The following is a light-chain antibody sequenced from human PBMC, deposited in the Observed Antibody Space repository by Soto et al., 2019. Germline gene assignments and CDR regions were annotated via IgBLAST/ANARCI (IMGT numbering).Light chain of an antibody. Sequence: DIQLTQSPSFLSASVGDRVTITCRASQGISSYLAWYQQKPGKAPKFLIYAASTLRGAVPSRFSGSGSGTEFTLTISSLQPEDFATYYSQGLNDYPITFGQGTRLEIK. CDR3: QGLNDYPIT. CDR1: QGISSY. J-gene: IGKJ5*01. CDR2: AAS. V-gene: IGKV1-9*01.